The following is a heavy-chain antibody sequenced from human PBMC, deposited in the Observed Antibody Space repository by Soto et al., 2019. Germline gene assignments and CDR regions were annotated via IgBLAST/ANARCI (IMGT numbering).Heavy chain of an antibody. V-gene: IGHV1-69*01. D-gene: IGHD6-19*01. CDR1: GGTFSSYA. Sequence: QVQLVQSGAEVKKPGSSVKVSCKASGGTFSSYAISWVRQAPGQGLEWMGGIIPIFGTANYAQKFQGRVTITADESTSTAYMELSSLRSEDTAVYYCAGDSGLAVAGTGYYGMDVLGQGTTVTVSS. J-gene: IGHJ6*02. CDR2: IIPIFGTA. CDR3: AGDSGLAVAGTGYYGMDV.